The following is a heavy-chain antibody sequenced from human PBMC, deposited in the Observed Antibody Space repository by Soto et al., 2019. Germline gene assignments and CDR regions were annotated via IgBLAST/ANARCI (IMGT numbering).Heavy chain of an antibody. CDR1: GGSFSGYY. CDR3: ARRRYPRWELRYNWFDP. CDR2: INHSGST. D-gene: IGHD1-26*01. Sequence: SETLSLTCAVYGGSFSGYYWSWIRQPPGKGLEWIGEINHSGSTNYNPSLKSRVTISVDTSKNQFSLKLSSVTAADTAVYYCARRRYPRWELRYNWFDPWGQGTLVTVSS. V-gene: IGHV4-34*01. J-gene: IGHJ5*02.